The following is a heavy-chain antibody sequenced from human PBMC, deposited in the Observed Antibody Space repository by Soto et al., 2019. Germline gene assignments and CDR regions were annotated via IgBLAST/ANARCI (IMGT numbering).Heavy chain of an antibody. D-gene: IGHD6-19*01. CDR2: ISYDGNNK. CDR3: AKDPPKTWLAGGYFEY. V-gene: IGHV3-30*18. J-gene: IGHJ4*02. CDR1: GFTFSTYG. Sequence: QVQLVESGGGVVQPGRSLRLSCAASGFTFSTYGMHWVRQAPGKGLEWVAVISYDGNNKYYADSVKGRFTISRDNSKNTLHLQMNSLRAEDTAVYYCAKDPPKTWLAGGYFEYWGQGTLVTVSS.